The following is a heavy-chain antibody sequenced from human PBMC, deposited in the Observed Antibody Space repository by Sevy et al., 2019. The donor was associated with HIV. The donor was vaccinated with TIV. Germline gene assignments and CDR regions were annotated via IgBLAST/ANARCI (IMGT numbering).Heavy chain of an antibody. CDR1: GFTFGDYA. CDR3: TRWKGLQSIFDY. J-gene: IGHJ4*02. CDR2: LKSKADGGTV. D-gene: IGHD1-1*01. Sequence: GGSLRLSCTTSGFTFGDYAMNWVRQAPGKGLEWVAFLKSKADGGTVDHAASVKGRFTISRDDSKSIASLQMNDLTTEDTGVYYCTRWKGLQSIFDYWGQGALVTVSS. V-gene: IGHV3-49*04.